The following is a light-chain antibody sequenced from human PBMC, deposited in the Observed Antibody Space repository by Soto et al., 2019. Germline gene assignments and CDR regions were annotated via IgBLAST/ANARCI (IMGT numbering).Light chain of an antibody. V-gene: IGLV2-8*01. CDR3: TSYAGSNNFYG. CDR1: SSDVGGYNY. Sequence: QSVLTQPPSASGSPGQSVTISCTGTSSDVGGYNYVSWYQQHPGKAPKLMIYEVTKRPSGVPDRFSGSKSGNTASLTVSGLQAEDEAEYYCTSYAGSNNFYGFGTGTKLTVL. CDR2: EVT. J-gene: IGLJ1*01.